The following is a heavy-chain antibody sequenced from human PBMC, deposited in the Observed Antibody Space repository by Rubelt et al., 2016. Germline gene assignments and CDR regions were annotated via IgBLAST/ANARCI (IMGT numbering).Heavy chain of an antibody. CDR2: IYYSGST. V-gene: IGHV4-39*07. J-gene: IGHJ4*02. CDR1: GGSISSSSYY. D-gene: IGHD6-19*01. Sequence: QLQLQESGPGLVKPSETLSLTCTVSGGSISSSSYYWGWIRQPPGKGLEWIGSIYYSGSTYYNPSLKSRVTISVDTSKNQFSLKLSSVTAADTAVYYCAREYSSGWDYDYWGQGTLVTVSS. CDR3: AREYSSGWDYDY.